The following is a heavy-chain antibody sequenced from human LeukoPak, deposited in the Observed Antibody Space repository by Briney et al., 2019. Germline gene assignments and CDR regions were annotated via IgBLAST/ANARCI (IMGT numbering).Heavy chain of an antibody. CDR3: ARREYSYGYSDY. Sequence: PGGSLRLSCAASGFTFRSYAMHWLRQAPGKGLEWVAVISYDGSNKYYADSVKGRFTISRDNSKNTLYLQINNLRPEDTAVYYCARREYSYGYSDYWGQGTLVTVSS. D-gene: IGHD5-18*01. CDR1: GFTFRSYA. J-gene: IGHJ4*02. V-gene: IGHV3-30-3*01. CDR2: ISYDGSNK.